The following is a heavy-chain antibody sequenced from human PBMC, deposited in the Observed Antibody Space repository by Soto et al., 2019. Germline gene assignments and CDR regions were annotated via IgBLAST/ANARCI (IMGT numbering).Heavy chain of an antibody. CDR2: LSHDGGNI. Sequence: VGSLRLSCVAPDFSFTHHAMTWVRLPPGKGLQWVAALSHDGGNIYYRDSVRGRFAISRDNSKNTLYLQMHSLKAEDTAVYFCAKQMGKWVDTAIDFWGQGTQVTVSS. V-gene: IGHV3-23*01. CDR1: DFSFTHHA. CDR3: AKQMGKWVDTAIDF. J-gene: IGHJ4*02. D-gene: IGHD1-26*01.